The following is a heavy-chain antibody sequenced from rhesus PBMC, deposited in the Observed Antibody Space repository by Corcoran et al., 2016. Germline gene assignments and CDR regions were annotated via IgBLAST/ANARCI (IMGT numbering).Heavy chain of an antibody. CDR1: GGSISDSYM. D-gene: IGHD5-12*01. J-gene: IGHJ3*01. CDR3: AKPRGYSYSFAFDF. CDR2: IYGSSTST. V-gene: IGHV4S10*01. Sequence: QVQLQESGPGVVKPSETLSLTCAVSGGSISDSYMWSWIRQPPGNGLECIGYIYGSSTSTNYNPSLKSRVTISKDTSKNQFSLKLSSVTAADTAVYYCAKPRGYSYSFAFDFWGQGLRVTVSS.